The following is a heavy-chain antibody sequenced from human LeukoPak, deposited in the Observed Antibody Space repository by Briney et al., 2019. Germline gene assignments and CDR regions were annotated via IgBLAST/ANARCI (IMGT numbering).Heavy chain of an antibody. V-gene: IGHV4-39*02. CDR1: GGSISSSSYY. J-gene: IGHJ4*02. D-gene: IGHD6-13*01. CDR2: IYYSGST. CDR3: ARDRGIAAAGTLNPGLFPNYFDY. Sequence: SETLSLTCTVSGGSISSSSYYWGWIRQPPGKGLEWIGSIYYSGSTYYNPSLKSRVTISVDTSKNQFSLKLSSVTAADTAVYYCARDRGIAAAGTLNPGLFPNYFDYWGQGTLVTVSS.